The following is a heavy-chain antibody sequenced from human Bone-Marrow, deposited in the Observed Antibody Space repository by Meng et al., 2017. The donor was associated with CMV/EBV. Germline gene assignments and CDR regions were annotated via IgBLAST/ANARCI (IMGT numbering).Heavy chain of an antibody. CDR1: GFTFSSYS. Sequence: GGSLRLSCAASGFTFSSYSMNWVRQAPGKGLEWVSSISSSSSYIYYADSVKGRFTISRDNAKNSLYLQMNSLRAEDTAVHYCARETYDFWSGYHYYYGMDVWGQGTTVTVSS. J-gene: IGHJ6*02. CDR3: ARETYDFWSGYHYYYGMDV. D-gene: IGHD3-3*01. V-gene: IGHV3-21*01. CDR2: ISSSSSYI.